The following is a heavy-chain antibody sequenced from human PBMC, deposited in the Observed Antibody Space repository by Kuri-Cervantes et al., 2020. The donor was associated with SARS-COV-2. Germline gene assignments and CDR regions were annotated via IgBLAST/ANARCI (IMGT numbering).Heavy chain of an antibody. CDR1: GFSLSTSGMC. J-gene: IGHJ4*02. Sequence: SGPTLVKPTETLTVTCTFSGFSLSTSGMCVSWIRQPPGKALEWLALIDWDDDKYYSTSLKTRLTISKDTSKNQVVLTMTNMDPVDTATYYCARSRDAYNLFDYWGQGTLVTVSS. D-gene: IGHD5-24*01. CDR3: ARSRDAYNLFDY. V-gene: IGHV2-70*01. CDR2: IDWDDDK.